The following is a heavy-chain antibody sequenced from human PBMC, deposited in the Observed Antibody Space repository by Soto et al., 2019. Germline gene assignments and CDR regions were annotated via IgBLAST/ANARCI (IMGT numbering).Heavy chain of an antibody. CDR1: GYTFTNYA. CDR3: ARGHLAVVPVASWYYYMDV. Sequence: QVQLVQSGAEVEKPGASVKVSCKASGYTFTNYAVHWVRQAPGQRLEWMGWINAGNGNTRYSQKFQGRVTITRDTSARTAYMELSSLRSEDTAVYCCARGHLAVVPVASWYYYMDVWGKGTTVTVSS. V-gene: IGHV1-3*01. D-gene: IGHD2-2*01. J-gene: IGHJ6*03. CDR2: INAGNGNT.